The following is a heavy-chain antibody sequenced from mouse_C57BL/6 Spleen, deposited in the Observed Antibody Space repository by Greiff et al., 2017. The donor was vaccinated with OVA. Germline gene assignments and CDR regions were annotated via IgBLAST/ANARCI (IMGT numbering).Heavy chain of an antibody. CDR1: GYTFTEYT. CDR2: FYPGSGSI. CDR3: ARHEERGLRGPYAMDY. V-gene: IGHV1-62-2*01. J-gene: IGHJ4*01. D-gene: IGHD2-4*01. Sequence: QVQLQQSGPELVKPGASVKLSCKASGYTFTEYTIHWVKQRSGQGLEWIGWFYPGSGSIKYNEKFKDKATLTADKSSSTVYMELSRLTSEDSAVYFCARHEERGLRGPYAMDYWGQGTSVTVSS.